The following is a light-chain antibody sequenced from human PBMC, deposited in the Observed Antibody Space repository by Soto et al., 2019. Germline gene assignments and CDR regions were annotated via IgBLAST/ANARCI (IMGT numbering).Light chain of an antibody. CDR3: QQYGSSPRT. J-gene: IGKJ1*01. Sequence: IVLSHSPGILCLSPGERATLSCRASQSVSSNYLAWYQQKPGQAPSRLIYGASSRATGISDRFSGSGSGTDFTLTISRLEPEDFAVYYCQQYGSSPRTFGQGTKVDIK. CDR2: GAS. CDR1: QSVSSNY. V-gene: IGKV3-20*01.